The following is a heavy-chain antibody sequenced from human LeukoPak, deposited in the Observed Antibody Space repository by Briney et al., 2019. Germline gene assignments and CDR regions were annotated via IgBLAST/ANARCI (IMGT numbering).Heavy chain of an antibody. CDR3: ARGEVITSLDY. V-gene: IGHV1-2*02. CDR2: INPSSGGT. J-gene: IGHJ4*02. Sequence: ASVKVSCKASGYTFIVSYIHWVRQARGQGLEWMGWINPSSGGTNYAQKFQGRVTMTRDTSISTAYMDLTSLRSDDTAIYYCARGEVITSLDYWGQGTQVTVSS. D-gene: IGHD3-16*01. CDR1: GYTFIVSY.